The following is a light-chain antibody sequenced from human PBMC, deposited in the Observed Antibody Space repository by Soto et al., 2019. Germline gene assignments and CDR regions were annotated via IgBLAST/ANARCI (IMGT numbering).Light chain of an antibody. Sequence: IVLNKSPGTLSLSPGERATLSCRASQSVSSSYLAWYQQKPGQAPRLLIYGASSRATGIPDRFSGSGSGTDFTLTISRLEPEDFAVYYCQQRSNWRITFGQGTRLEIK. J-gene: IGKJ5*01. CDR1: QSVSSSY. V-gene: IGKV3D-20*02. CDR3: QQRSNWRIT. CDR2: GAS.